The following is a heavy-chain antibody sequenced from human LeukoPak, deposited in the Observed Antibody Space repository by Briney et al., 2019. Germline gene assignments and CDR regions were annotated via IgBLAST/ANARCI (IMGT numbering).Heavy chain of an antibody. CDR1: GYTFTGYY. J-gene: IGHJ4*02. V-gene: IGHV1-2*02. CDR2: INPNSGGT. Sequence: GASVKVSCKASGYTFTGYYMHWVRQAPGQGLEWMGWINPNSGGTNYAQKFQGRVTMTRDTSISTAYMELSRLRSDDTAVYYCARVVGIAVAGIEYWGQGTLVTVSS. D-gene: IGHD6-19*01. CDR3: ARVVGIAVAGIEY.